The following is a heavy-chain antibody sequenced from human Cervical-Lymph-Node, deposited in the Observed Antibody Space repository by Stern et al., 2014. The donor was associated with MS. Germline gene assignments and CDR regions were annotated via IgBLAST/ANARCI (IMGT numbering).Heavy chain of an antibody. Sequence: VQLVESGGGVVQPGRSLRLSCGASGFSFSRYAMHWVRQAPGKGLEWVALIWYDGSNPYYADPVTGRFPISRDNFKNTLYLQMNSLRAEDTAVYYCASAYSSSHYYFDYWGQGTLVTVSS. J-gene: IGHJ4*02. CDR1: GFSFSRYA. D-gene: IGHD6-13*01. CDR3: ASAYSSSHYYFDY. CDR2: IWYDGSNP. V-gene: IGHV3-33*01.